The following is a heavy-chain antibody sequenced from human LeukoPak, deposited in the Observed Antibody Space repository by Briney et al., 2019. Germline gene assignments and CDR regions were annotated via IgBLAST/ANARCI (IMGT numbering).Heavy chain of an antibody. CDR1: RGPLCKYA. Sequence: ASVKDSCKASRGPLCKYANSWVRQAPGQGLEWMGWISAYNGNTNYAQKLQGRVTMTTDTSTSTAYMELRSLRSDDTAVYYFSRDRGYSTRRFDPWGQGTLVTVSS. D-gene: IGHD6-13*01. V-gene: IGHV1-18*01. CDR2: ISAYNGNT. CDR3: SRDRGYSTRRFDP. J-gene: IGHJ5*02.